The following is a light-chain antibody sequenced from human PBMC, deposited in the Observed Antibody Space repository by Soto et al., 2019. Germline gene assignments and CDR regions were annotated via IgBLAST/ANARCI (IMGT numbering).Light chain of an antibody. J-gene: IGKJ5*01. Sequence: DIQMTQSPSTLSASVGDRVTITCRDSQSISSWLAWYQQTPGKAPKIMIYDASSLESGVPSRFSGSGSGTHFTLTISSLQPEDFATYYCQQLHGYPITFGQGTRLEIK. CDR3: QQLHGYPIT. CDR1: QSISSW. V-gene: IGKV1-5*01. CDR2: DAS.